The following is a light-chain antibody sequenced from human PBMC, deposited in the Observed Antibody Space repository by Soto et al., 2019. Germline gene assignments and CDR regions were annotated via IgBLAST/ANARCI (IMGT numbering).Light chain of an antibody. J-gene: IGKJ3*01. CDR3: QQCRSSPVFT. V-gene: IGKV3-20*01. CDR1: QSVSSSY. CDR2: GAS. Sequence: EIVLTQSPGTLSLSPGERATLSCRASQSVSSSYLAWYQQKPGQAPRLLIYGASSRATGIPDRFSGSGSGTDFTLTISRLEPEDFAVYYCQQCRSSPVFTFGPGTKVDVK.